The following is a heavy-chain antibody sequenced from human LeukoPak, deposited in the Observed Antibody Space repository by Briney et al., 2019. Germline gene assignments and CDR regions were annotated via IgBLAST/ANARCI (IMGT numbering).Heavy chain of an antibody. CDR3: ARDRFGVVGAVKGAFDI. CDR1: GFTFSSYS. V-gene: IGHV3-48*01. Sequence: GGSLRLSCAASGFTFSSYSMNWVRQAPGKGLEWASYISSSSSTIYYADSVKGRFTISRDNAKNSLYLQMNSLRAEDTAVYYCARDRFGVVGAVKGAFDIWGQGTMVTVSS. CDR2: ISSSSSTI. D-gene: IGHD1-26*01. J-gene: IGHJ3*02.